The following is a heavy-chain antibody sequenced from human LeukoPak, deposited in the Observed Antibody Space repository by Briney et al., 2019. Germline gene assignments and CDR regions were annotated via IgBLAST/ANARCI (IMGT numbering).Heavy chain of an antibody. CDR1: DDSITIYY. CDR2: IYYTGNT. V-gene: IGHV4-59*01. CDR3: ARTTEGGYTYDYFYYYYMDV. D-gene: IGHD5-18*01. J-gene: IGHJ6*03. Sequence: SETLSLTCTVSDDSITIYYWTWIRQPPGKGLEWIGNIYYTGNTYYNSSLKSRVTISVDSSKNQFSLKLSSVTAADTAVYYCARTTEGGYTYDYFYYYYMDVWGKGTTVTISS.